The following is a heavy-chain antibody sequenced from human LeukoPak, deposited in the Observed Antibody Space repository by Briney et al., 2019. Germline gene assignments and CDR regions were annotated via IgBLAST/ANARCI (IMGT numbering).Heavy chain of an antibody. D-gene: IGHD5-18*01. CDR2: IWYDGSNE. CDR3: ARDVGIRLWFRDYYGLDV. CDR1: GFSVSDHY. V-gene: IGHV3-33*08. J-gene: IGHJ6*02. Sequence: GGSLRLSCEVSGFSVSDHYMDWVRQAPGKGLEWVAVIWYDGSNEYNADSVKGRFTISRDNSQNTLYLQMNSLRAEDTAVYYCARDVGIRLWFRDYYGLDVWGQGTTVTVSS.